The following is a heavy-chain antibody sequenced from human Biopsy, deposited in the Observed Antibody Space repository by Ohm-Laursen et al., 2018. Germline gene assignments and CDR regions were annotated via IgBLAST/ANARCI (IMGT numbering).Heavy chain of an antibody. J-gene: IGHJ5*02. V-gene: IGHV1-69*13. D-gene: IGHD1/OR15-1a*01. CDR2: IIGIFRTA. CDR1: GGTFSSSA. CDR3: ARGGDYNWNNGWFDP. Sequence: SVKVSCKASGGTFSSSAITWVRQAPGQGLEWMGGIIGIFRTAHYAQKFQGRVTITADEFMSTAYMELSSLRSEDTAVYYCARGGDYNWNNGWFDPWGQGTLVTVSS.